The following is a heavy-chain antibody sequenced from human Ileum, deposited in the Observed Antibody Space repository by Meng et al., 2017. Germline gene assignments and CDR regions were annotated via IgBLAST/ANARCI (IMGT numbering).Heavy chain of an antibody. CDR2: LNPRAGST. Sequence: HVQRVEARGWGEKPGVSVRVSCKASGSAFTTCYMHWGRKAPGQGLEWMGLLNPRAGSTSYEQKFQGRVTISRDTSTSTVYMELSSLRSEDTAVYYCARSSGISGSGWYVRWFGPWGQGTLVTVSS. V-gene: IGHV1-46*01. D-gene: IGHD6-19*01. CDR1: GSAFTTCY. CDR3: ARSSGISGSGWYVRWFGP. J-gene: IGHJ5*02.